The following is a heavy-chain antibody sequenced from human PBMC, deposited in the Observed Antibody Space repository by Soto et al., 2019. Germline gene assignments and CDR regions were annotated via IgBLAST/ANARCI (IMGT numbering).Heavy chain of an antibody. CDR3: ARGYYDFWSGYSPGSGNWFDP. CDR1: GGSISSGGYY. Sequence: PSETLSLTCTVSGGSISSGGYYWSWIRQHPGKGLEMIGYIYYSGSTYYNPSLKSRVTISVDTSKNQFSLKLSSVTAADTAVYYCARGYYDFWSGYSPGSGNWFDPWGQGTLVTVSS. CDR2: IYYSGST. V-gene: IGHV4-31*03. D-gene: IGHD3-3*01. J-gene: IGHJ5*02.